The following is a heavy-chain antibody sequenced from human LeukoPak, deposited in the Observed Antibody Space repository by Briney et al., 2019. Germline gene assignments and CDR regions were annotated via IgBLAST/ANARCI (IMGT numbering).Heavy chain of an antibody. D-gene: IGHD3/OR15-3a*01. CDR2: ISRTSDTI. V-gene: IGHV3-9*03. CDR1: GFTFDDYA. Sequence: GGSLRLSCAASGFTFDDYAMHWVRQTPGKGLEWVSGISRTSDTIRYVDSVKGRFTISRDNAKNSLCLQMNSLRPEDMALYYCVKGTGGWLSLYYFDHWGHGTLVTVSS. J-gene: IGHJ4*01. CDR3: VKGTGGWLSLYYFDH.